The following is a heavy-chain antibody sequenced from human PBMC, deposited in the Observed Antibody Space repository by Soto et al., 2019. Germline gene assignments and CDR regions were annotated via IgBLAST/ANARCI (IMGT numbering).Heavy chain of an antibody. CDR1: GFIFSNYG. D-gene: IGHD3-22*01. CDR2: IYYDGIYE. J-gene: IGHJ5*02. V-gene: IGHV3-33*06. CDR3: AKSGGGGYDSDNDYPGGLLMGPS. Sequence: PGGSLRLSCAASGFIFSNYGMHWVRQAPGKGLEWVALIYYDGIYENYADSVKGRFTISRDNSRSTLWLQMNSLRVEDTAVYYCAKSGGGGYDSDNDYPGGLLMGPSWGQGPMVTVSS.